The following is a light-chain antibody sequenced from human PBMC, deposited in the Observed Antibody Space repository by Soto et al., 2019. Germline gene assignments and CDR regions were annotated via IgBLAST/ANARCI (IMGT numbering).Light chain of an antibody. J-gene: IGLJ1*01. CDR1: SSDVGGHDY. CDR2: EVT. V-gene: IGLV2-14*01. CDR3: SSYTDSDSFYV. Sequence: QSALTQPASVSGSPGQSITISCNGTSSDVGGHDYISWYQQYPGKAPRLTIFEVTNRPSGVSNRFSGSKSVNTASLTISGLQAEDEADYFCSSYTDSDSFYVFGSGTKLTVL.